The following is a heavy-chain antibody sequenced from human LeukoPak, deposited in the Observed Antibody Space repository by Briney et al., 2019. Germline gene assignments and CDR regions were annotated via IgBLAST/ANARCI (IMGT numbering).Heavy chain of an antibody. CDR1: GFTFRNSY. J-gene: IGHJ6*02. CDR2: IYADGRT. Sequence: GGSLRLSCAASGFTFRNSYMSWVRQTPGKGLQWVSVIYADGRTYYPDSMKGRFTISRDSSTNSLYLQMNILRPEDTAVYYCARGGGHSDRGGTALNMDVWGQGTTVTVSS. CDR3: ARGGGHSDRGGTALNMDV. D-gene: IGHD3-22*01. V-gene: IGHV3-53*01.